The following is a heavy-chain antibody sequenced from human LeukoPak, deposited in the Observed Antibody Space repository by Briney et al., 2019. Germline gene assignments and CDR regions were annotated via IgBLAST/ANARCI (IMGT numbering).Heavy chain of an antibody. CDR3: ARGGKIAVVGTRSPKYFHH. J-gene: IGHJ1*01. D-gene: IGHD6-19*01. V-gene: IGHV3-30*02. Sequence: PGRSRSLACAVAGFIFSNYGMHWVRQAPGKVLGWVTFVRYEGRNKYYADSVKDRLTIHRDNSKNTLYLQMNSLRPEDTAVYYCARGGKIAVVGTRSPKYFHHWGQGTLVTVSS. CDR1: GFIFSNYG. CDR2: VRYEGRNK.